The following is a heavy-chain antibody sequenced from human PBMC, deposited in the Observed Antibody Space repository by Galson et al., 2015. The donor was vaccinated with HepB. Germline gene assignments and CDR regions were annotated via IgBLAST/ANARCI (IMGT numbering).Heavy chain of an antibody. D-gene: IGHD1-14*01. CDR2: ISYDGSNK. J-gene: IGHJ6*02. CDR1: GFIFSTFG. V-gene: IGHV3-30*18. CDR3: AKEPPYTSSKYYGMGV. Sequence: SLRLSCAGSGFIFSTFGMHWVRQAPGKGLEWVAFISYDGSNKYYADSVKGRFSISRDNSKKTLYLQMNSLGVEDTAVYYCAKEPPYTSSKYYGMGVWGQGTTGTVSS.